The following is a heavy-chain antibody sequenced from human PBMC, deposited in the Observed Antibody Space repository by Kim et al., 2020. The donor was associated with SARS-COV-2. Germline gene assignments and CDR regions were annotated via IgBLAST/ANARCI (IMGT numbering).Heavy chain of an antibody. CDR2: ISAYNGNT. CDR3: ARDRLLWFGELTPLFDY. CDR1: GYTFTSYG. J-gene: IGHJ4*02. Sequence: ASVKVSCKASGYTFTSYGISWVRQAPGQGLEWMGWISAYNGNTNYAQKLQGRVTMTTDTSTSTAYMELRSLRSDDTAVYYCARDRLLWFGELTPLFDYWGQGTLVTVSS. V-gene: IGHV1-18*01. D-gene: IGHD3-10*01.